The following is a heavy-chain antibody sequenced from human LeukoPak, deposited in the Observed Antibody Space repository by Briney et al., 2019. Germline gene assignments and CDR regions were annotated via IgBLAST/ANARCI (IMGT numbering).Heavy chain of an antibody. CDR3: AREGGYYGSGSYYKDPYYYYMDV. D-gene: IGHD3-10*01. V-gene: IGHV1-2*02. J-gene: IGHJ6*03. CDR2: INPNSGGT. Sequence: GASVKVSCKASGYTFTGYYMHWVRQAPGQGLEWMGWINPNSGGTRYAQKFQGRVTMTRDTSISTAYMELSRLRSDDTALYYCAREGGYYGSGSYYKDPYYYYMDVWGKGTTVTVSS. CDR1: GYTFTGYY.